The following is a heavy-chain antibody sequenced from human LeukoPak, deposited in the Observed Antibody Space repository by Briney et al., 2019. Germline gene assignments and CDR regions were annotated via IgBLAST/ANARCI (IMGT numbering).Heavy chain of an antibody. CDR3: ARHPGSSGYSPLDY. CDR1: GYSFTSYW. D-gene: IGHD3-22*01. J-gene: IGHJ4*02. CDR2: IYPGDSDT. V-gene: IGHV5-51*01. Sequence: GESLQISFKGSGYSFTSYWIGWVRPVPGKGLGWMGIIYPGDSDTRYSPSFQGQVPISADKSISTAYLQWSSLKASDTAMYYCARHPGSSGYSPLDYWGQGTLVTVSS.